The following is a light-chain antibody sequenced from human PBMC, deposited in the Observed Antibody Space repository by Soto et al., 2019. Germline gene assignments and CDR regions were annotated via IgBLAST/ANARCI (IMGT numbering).Light chain of an antibody. Sequence: DIQMTQSPSTLSASVGDSVTITCRASQSIGAWLAWYQQKPGKAPKLLIYKASTLQTGVPSRFDGSGSGTEFTLTISSLQPDDFATYYCQQYDSFSTFGQGTKLEIK. J-gene: IGKJ2*01. CDR3: QQYDSFST. CDR2: KAS. CDR1: QSIGAW. V-gene: IGKV1-5*03.